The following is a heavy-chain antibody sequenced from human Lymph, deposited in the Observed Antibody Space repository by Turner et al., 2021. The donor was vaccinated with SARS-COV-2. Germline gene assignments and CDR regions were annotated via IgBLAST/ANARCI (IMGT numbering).Heavy chain of an antibody. Sequence: EVQLVESGGGLVQPGGSLILSCAASGLTFSLYWMSWVRQAPGKGLEWVANIKQDGSEKYYVDSVKGRFTISRDNAKNSLYLQMNSLRAEDTAVYYCARVEMATISFDYWGQGTLVPVSS. V-gene: IGHV3-7*01. CDR3: ARVEMATISFDY. CDR1: GLTFSLYW. CDR2: IKQDGSEK. J-gene: IGHJ4*02.